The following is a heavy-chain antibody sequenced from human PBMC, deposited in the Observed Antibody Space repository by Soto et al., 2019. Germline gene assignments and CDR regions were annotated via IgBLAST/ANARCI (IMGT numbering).Heavy chain of an antibody. CDR3: VSKLGPYYCGLDV. CDR2: IYHTGIA. CDR1: GDSITNNHW. D-gene: IGHD3-16*01. J-gene: IGHJ6*02. V-gene: IGHV4-4*02. Sequence: SETLSLTCTVYGDSITNNHWWSWVRQPPGKGPELIGEIYHTGIANYNPSLESRVAFSVDKSKNQFSLSLTSVTAADTAVYYCVSKLGPYYCGLDVWGQGTTVTVSS.